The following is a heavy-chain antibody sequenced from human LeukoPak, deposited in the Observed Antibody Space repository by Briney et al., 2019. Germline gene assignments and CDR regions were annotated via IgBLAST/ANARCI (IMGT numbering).Heavy chain of an antibody. Sequence: PGRSLRLSCAASGFTSSSNAMNWVRQAPGKGLEWVSGITGSGDSTYYADSVKGRFTISRDNSKNTVYLQMNSLRVEDTAVYHCGKERYGSSSVVDYWGHGTLVTVSS. CDR2: ITGSGDST. CDR1: GFTSSSNA. CDR3: GKERYGSSSVVDY. D-gene: IGHD6-6*01. V-gene: IGHV3-23*01. J-gene: IGHJ4*01.